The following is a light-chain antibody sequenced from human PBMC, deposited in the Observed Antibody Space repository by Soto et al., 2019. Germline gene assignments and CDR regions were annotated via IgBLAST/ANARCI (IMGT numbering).Light chain of an antibody. J-gene: IGKJ5*01. V-gene: IGKV1-13*02. CDR1: QGISSA. Sequence: AILVTQSPSSLSASVGDTVTITCRASQGISSAFAWYQQKPGKVPRLLIYDVFNLQSGVPSRFSGSGSGTDFTITISRLQPEDFATYYGQQLETYPLTYGQGTRLEVK. CDR2: DVF. CDR3: QQLETYPLT.